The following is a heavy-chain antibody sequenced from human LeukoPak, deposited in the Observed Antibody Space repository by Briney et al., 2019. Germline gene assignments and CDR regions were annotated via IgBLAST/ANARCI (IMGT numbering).Heavy chain of an antibody. Sequence: GRSLRLSCAASGFTFSSYGMHWVRQAPGKGLEWVSAISGSGGSTYYADSVKGRFTISRDNSKNTLYLQMNSLRAEDTAVYYCAKHMYYYGMDVWGQGTTVTVSS. J-gene: IGHJ6*02. D-gene: IGHD2-21*01. CDR3: AKHMYYYGMDV. CDR2: ISGSGGST. V-gene: IGHV3-23*01. CDR1: GFTFSSYG.